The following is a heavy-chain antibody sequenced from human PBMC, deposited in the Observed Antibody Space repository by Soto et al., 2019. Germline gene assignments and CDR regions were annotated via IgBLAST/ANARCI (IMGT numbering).Heavy chain of an antibody. D-gene: IGHD6-19*01. CDR1: GYTFTSYG. J-gene: IGHJ6*02. Sequence: GASVKVSCKASGYTFTSYGISWVRQAPGQGLEWMGWISAYNGNTNYAQKLQGRVTITADESTSTAYMELSSLRSEDTAVYYCARGRASQRQWLVQAIYYYGMDVWGQGTTVTVSS. V-gene: IGHV1-18*04. CDR3: ARGRASQRQWLVQAIYYYGMDV. CDR2: ISAYNGNT.